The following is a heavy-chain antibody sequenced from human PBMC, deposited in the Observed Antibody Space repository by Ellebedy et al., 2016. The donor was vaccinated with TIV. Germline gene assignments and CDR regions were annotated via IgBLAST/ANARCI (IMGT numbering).Heavy chain of an antibody. Sequence: GESLKISCAASGFTFSSYAMDWVRQAPGKGLECVSQISGSGDSTYYADSVKDRFTISSDFSKRTVYLQMNSLRVEDTAVYFCATRGHSIGWFADWGQGTLVTVSS. J-gene: IGHJ5*02. V-gene: IGHV3-23*01. CDR1: GFTFSSYA. CDR2: ISGSGDST. CDR3: ATRGHSIGWFAD. D-gene: IGHD3-22*01.